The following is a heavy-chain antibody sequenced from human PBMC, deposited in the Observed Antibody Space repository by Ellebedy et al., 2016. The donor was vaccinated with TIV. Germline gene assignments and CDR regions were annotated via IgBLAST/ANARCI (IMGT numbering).Heavy chain of an antibody. V-gene: IGHV1-2*02. CDR2: INPNTGGT. Sequence: ASVKVSCRASGYSFIGYYLHWVRQAPGQGFEWMGWINPNTGGTDYAQKFQDRDKMTRDTSLTTAYMELSSLRPDDGAVYFCARDPGYCKSTSCYNLDFFDFWGQGTLVTVSS. D-gene: IGHD2-2*02. J-gene: IGHJ4*02. CDR3: ARDPGYCKSTSCYNLDFFDF. CDR1: GYSFIGYY.